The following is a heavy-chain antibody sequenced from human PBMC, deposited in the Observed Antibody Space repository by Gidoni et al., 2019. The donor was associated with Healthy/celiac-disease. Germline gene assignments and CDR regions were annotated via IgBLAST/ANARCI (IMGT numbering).Heavy chain of an antibody. D-gene: IGHD3-22*01. V-gene: IGHV1-69*08. J-gene: IGHJ4*02. CDR3: ARDRKGDYYDSSGYYLDY. CDR2: IIPILGIA. CDR1: VVTFSSYT. Sequence: QVQLVQSGAEVKKPASSVKVSCKASVVTFSSYTISWVRQAPGQGLEWMGRIIPILGIANYAQKFQGRVTITADKSTSTAYMELSSLRSEDTAVYYCARDRKGDYYDSSGYYLDYWGQGTLVTVSS.